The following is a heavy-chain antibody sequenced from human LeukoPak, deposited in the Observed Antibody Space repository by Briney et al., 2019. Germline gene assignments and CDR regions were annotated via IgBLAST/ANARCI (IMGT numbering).Heavy chain of an antibody. D-gene: IGHD6-13*01. V-gene: IGHV3-30*04. CDR3: ARDYLKLVGVFDY. CDR2: ISYDGSNK. CDR1: GFTFSSYA. Sequence: PGGSLRLSCAASGFTFSSYAMHWVRQAPGKGLEWVTVISYDGSNKYYADSVKGRFTISRDNSKNTLYLQMNSLRAEDTAVYYCARDYLKLVGVFDYWGQGTLVTVSS. J-gene: IGHJ4*02.